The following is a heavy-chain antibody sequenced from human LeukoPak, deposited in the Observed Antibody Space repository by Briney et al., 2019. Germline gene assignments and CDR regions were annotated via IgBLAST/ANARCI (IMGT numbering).Heavy chain of an antibody. V-gene: IGHV3-9*01. Sequence: PGRSLRLSCAASGFTFDDYAMHWVRQAPGKGLEWVSGISWNSGSIGYADSVKGRFTISRDNAKNSLYLQMNSLRAEDTAVYYCARHDVGATSAFDIWGQGTMVTVSS. CDR1: GFTFDDYA. J-gene: IGHJ3*02. CDR3: ARHDVGATSAFDI. D-gene: IGHD1-26*01. CDR2: ISWNSGSI.